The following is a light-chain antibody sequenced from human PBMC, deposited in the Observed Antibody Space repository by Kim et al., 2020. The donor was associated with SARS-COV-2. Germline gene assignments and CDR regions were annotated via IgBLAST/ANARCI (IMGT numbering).Light chain of an antibody. Sequence: ASVKLTRPLGSGHSSYASAWHQRQPEKRPRYLMKLNRDGSHSKGDAIPDRLSGSSSGAEPYLTISRLQSEDEADYYCQPWGTGIRVFGGGTQLTVL. J-gene: IGLJ3*02. CDR3: QPWGTGIRV. CDR2: LNRDGSH. CDR1: SGHSSYA. V-gene: IGLV4-69*01.